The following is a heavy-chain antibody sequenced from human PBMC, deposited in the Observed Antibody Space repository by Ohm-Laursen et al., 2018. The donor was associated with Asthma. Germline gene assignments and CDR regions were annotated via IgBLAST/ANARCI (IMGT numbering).Heavy chain of an antibody. J-gene: IGHJ4*02. CDR2: INSDGSST. CDR1: GFTFSSYW. CDR3: ARAIFSASATG. Sequence: SLRLSCSASGFTFSSYWMHWVRQAPGKGLVWVSRINSDGSSTSYADSVKGRFTIPRDNAKNTLYLQMNSLRAEDTAVYYCARAIFSASATGWGQGTLVTVSS. D-gene: IGHD3-3*01. V-gene: IGHV3-74*01.